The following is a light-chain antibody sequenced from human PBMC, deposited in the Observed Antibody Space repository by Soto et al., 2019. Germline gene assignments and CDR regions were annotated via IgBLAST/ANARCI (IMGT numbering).Light chain of an antibody. V-gene: IGLV1-44*01. J-gene: IGLJ2*01. CDR3: AAWDGSLNNVL. CDR1: GSSIGTNT. CDR2: GDN. Sequence: QSVLTQPPSASGTPGQRVTISCSGSGSSIGTNTVNWYRQLPGTAPKLLIYGDNQRPSGVPDRFSGSKSGTSASLAISGRQSEDEAEYYCAAWDGSLNNVLFGGGT.